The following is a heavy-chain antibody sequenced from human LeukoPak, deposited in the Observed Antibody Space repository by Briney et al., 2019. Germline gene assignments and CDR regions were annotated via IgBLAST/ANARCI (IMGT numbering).Heavy chain of an antibody. CDR1: GGTFSSYG. CDR3: ARDHSGVLYSSGYYPYVDY. D-gene: IGHD3-22*01. CDR2: ISAYNGNT. J-gene: IGHJ4*02. V-gene: IGHV1-18*01. Sequence: GSSVKVSCKASGGTFSSYGISWVRQAPGQGLEWMGWISAYNGNTNYAQKLQGRVTMTTDTSTSTAYMELRSLRSDDTAVYYCARDHSGVLYSSGYYPYVDYWGQGTLVTVSS.